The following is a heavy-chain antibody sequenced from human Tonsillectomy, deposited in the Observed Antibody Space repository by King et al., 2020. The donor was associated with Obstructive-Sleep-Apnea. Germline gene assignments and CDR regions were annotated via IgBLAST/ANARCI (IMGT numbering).Heavy chain of an antibody. CDR2: IWYDGSNK. CDR3: ARGSGSYRKRGMDV. CDR1: GFTFSTYG. Sequence: VQLVESGGGVVQPGRSLRLSCAASGFTFSTYGMHWVRQAPGKGLEWVAVIWYDGSNKYYADTVKDRFTISRDNSKNTLYLQMNSLIADDTALYYCARGSGSYRKRGMDVWGQGTTVTVSS. J-gene: IGHJ6*02. D-gene: IGHD3-10*01. V-gene: IGHV3-33*01.